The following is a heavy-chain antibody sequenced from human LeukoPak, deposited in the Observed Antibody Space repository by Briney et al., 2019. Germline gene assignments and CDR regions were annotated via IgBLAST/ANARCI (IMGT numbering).Heavy chain of an antibody. D-gene: IGHD5-12*01. CDR2: ISSTTRTI. J-gene: IGHJ4*02. CDR3: AKLGSYSGYDEGVDY. CDR1: GFSFNSHS. Sequence: GGSLRLSCAASGFSFNSHSMNWVRQAPGKGLEWVSYISSTTRTIFYADSVKGRFTISRDNAKNSLHLQMNSLRAEDTAVYYCAKLGSYSGYDEGVDYWGQGTLVTVSS. V-gene: IGHV3-48*04.